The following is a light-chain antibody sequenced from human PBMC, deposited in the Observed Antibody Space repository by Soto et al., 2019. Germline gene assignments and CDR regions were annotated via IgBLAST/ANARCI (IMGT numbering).Light chain of an antibody. CDR2: DAS. J-gene: IGKJ1*01. V-gene: IGKV3-11*01. CDR3: QQSYSSPPT. Sequence: EIVLTQSPSTLSLSPGKSATLSCRASQSVSSFLAWYQQKPGQAPRLLIYDASNKATGIPARFSGSRSGPDFTLTISSLQPEDFATYYCQQSYSSPPTFGQGTKVDIK. CDR1: QSVSSF.